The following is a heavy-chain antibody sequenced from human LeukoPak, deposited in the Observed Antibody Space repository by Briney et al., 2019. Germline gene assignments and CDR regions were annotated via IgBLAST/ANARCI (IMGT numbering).Heavy chain of an antibody. V-gene: IGHV1-69*05. CDR3: AGGPALGYYYYYMDV. J-gene: IGHJ6*03. D-gene: IGHD3-10*01. CDR2: IIPIFGTA. Sequence: ASVKVSCKASGGTFSSYAISWVRQAPGQGLEWMGGIIPIFGTANYAQKFQGRVTITTDESTSTAYMELSSLRSEDTAVYYCAGGPALGYYYYYMDVWGKGTTVTASS. CDR1: GGTFSSYA.